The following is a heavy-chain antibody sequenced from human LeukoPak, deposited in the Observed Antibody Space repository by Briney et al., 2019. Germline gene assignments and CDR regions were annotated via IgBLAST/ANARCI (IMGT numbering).Heavy chain of an antibody. CDR2: TSGSGGNT. CDR3: AKGPGSSGWYYFDY. J-gene: IGHJ4*02. V-gene: IGHV3-23*01. Sequence: GGSLRLSCAASGFTFSSYAMGWVRQAPGKGLEWVSATSGSGGNTYYADSVKGRFTISRDNSKNTLYLQMSSLRAEDTAVYYCAKGPGSSGWYYFDYWGQGTLVTVSS. D-gene: IGHD6-19*01. CDR1: GFTFSSYA.